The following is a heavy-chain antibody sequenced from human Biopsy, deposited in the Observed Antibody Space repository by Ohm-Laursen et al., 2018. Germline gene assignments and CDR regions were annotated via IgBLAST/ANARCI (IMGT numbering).Heavy chain of an antibody. J-gene: IGHJ3*02. V-gene: IGHV3-74*03. Sequence: SLRLSCTASGFTFTSYWMHWVRQAPGKGLVWVSRINIDGSGTKYADSVKGRFTVSRDNAKNTLYLQMNSLTAEDTAIYYCTRPYRYGLDAFDMWGQGTMVTVSS. CDR2: INIDGSGT. CDR1: GFTFTSYW. D-gene: IGHD3-16*01. CDR3: TRPYRYGLDAFDM.